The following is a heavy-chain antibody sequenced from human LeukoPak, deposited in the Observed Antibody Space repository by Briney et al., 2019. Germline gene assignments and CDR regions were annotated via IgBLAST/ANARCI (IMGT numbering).Heavy chain of an antibody. Sequence: GGSLRLSCAASGLTVSSNYMSWVRQAPGKGLEWVSVIYSGGSTYYADSVKGRFTISRDNSKNTLYLQMNSLRAEDTAVYYCASRDPTRGYYYGMDVWGQGTTVTVSS. J-gene: IGHJ6*02. D-gene: IGHD3-10*01. CDR2: IYSGGST. CDR3: ASRDPTRGYYYGMDV. CDR1: GLTVSSNY. V-gene: IGHV3-53*01.